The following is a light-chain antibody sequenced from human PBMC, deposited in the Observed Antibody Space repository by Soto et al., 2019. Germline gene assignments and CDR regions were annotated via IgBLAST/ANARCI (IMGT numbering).Light chain of an antibody. V-gene: IGKV3-11*01. J-gene: IGKJ5*01. CDR1: QSVSSY. Sequence: EIVLTQSPATLSLSPGERATLSCRASQSVSSYLAWYQQKPGRAPRLLIYDASNRATGIPARFSGSGSGTDFTLTISSLEPEDFATYYCQQRSSWPPSVTFGQGTRLEIK. CDR3: QQRSSWPPSVT. CDR2: DAS.